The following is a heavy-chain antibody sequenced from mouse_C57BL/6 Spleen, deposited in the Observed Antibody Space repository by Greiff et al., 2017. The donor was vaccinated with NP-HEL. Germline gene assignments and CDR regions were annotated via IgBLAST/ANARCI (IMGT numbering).Heavy chain of an antibody. CDR1: GYTFTSYG. D-gene: IGHD3-2*01. CDR2: IYPRSGNT. V-gene: IGHV1-81*01. J-gene: IGHJ3*01. CDR3: AREETAPIAY. Sequence: QVQLKESGAELARPGASVKLSCKASGYTFTSYGISWVKQRTGQGLEWIGEIYPRSGNTYYNEKFKGKATLTADKSSSTAYMELRSLTSEDSAVYFCAREETAPIAYWGQGTLVTVSA.